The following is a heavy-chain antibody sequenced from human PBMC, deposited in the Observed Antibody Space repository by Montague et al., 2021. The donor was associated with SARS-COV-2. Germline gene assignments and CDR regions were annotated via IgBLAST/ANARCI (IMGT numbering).Heavy chain of an antibody. CDR3: TSGREGNYNVMDV. CDR2: TYYRSKWYN. V-gene: IGHV6-1*01. D-gene: IGHD1-1*01. J-gene: IGHJ6*02. CDR1: GDSVSNNSAT. Sequence: CAISGDSVSNNSATWNWVRQSPSHGLEWLGRTYYRSKWYNDYAVSVRGRVTINPDTSKNQFSLQLNSVTPEDTAIYYCTSGREGNYNVMDVWGQGTTVTVSS.